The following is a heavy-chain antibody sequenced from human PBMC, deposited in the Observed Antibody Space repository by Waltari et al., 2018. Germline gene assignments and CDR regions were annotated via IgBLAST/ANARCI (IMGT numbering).Heavy chain of an antibody. V-gene: IGHV3-30*04. D-gene: IGHD2-21*01. J-gene: IGHJ6*02. CDR1: EFTFSSYA. CDR3: ARDYCDRTYCHGMDV. Sequence: QVQLVESGGGVVQPGRSLRLSCAASEFTFSSYAMHWVRQAPGKGLEWVAVISYNGRNIYYVNSVKGRFTSSRDNSKKTMYLQMNSLRAEDTAVYYCARDYCDRTYCHGMDVWGQGTTVTVSS. CDR2: ISYNGRNI.